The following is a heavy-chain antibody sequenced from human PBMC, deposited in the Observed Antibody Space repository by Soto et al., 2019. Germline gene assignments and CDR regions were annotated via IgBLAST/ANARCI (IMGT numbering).Heavy chain of an antibody. CDR2: ISAYNGNT. J-gene: IGHJ5*02. CDR3: ARDPPDPPIAVAGNWFDP. CDR1: GYTFTSYG. Sequence: ASVKVSCKASGYTFTSYGISWVRQAPGQGLEWMGWISAYNGNTNYAQKLQGRVTMTTDTSTSTAYMELRSLRSDDTAVYYCARDPPDPPIAVAGNWFDPWGQGTLVTVSS. V-gene: IGHV1-18*01. D-gene: IGHD6-19*01.